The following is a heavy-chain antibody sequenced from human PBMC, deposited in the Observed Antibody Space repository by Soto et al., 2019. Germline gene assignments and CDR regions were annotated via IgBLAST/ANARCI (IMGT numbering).Heavy chain of an antibody. CDR3: ARDMVRGMDV. CDR2: IYSGGST. V-gene: IGHV3-66*01. Sequence: EVQLVESGGGLVPPGGSLSLSCAASGFPVRSNYMSWVRQAPGKGLEWVSVIYSGGSTYYADSVKGRFTISRDNSKNTLYLQMNSLRAEDTAVYYCARDMVRGMDVWGQGTTVTVSS. CDR1: GFPVRSNY. J-gene: IGHJ6*02. D-gene: IGHD3-10*01.